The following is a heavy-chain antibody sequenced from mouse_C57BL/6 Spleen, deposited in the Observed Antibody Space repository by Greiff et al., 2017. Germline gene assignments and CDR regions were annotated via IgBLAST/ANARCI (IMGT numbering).Heavy chain of an antibody. CDR2: ISYDGSN. V-gene: IGHV3-6*01. J-gene: IGHJ4*01. CDR3: ARIATRAMDD. CDR1: GYSITSGYY. Sequence: VQLQQSGPGLVKPSQSLSLTCSVTGYSITSGYYWNWIRQFPGNKLEWMGYISYDGSNNYNPSLKNRISITRDTSKNQFFLKLNSVTTEDTATYYCARIATRAMDDWGQGTSVTVSS.